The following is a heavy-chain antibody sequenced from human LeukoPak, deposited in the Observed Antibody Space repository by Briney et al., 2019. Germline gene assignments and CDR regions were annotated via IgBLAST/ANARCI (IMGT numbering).Heavy chain of an antibody. Sequence: GASVKVSCKASGYTSTSYAISWVRQAPGQGLEWMGWISADNGNTDYAQKFQGRVTMTRDTSISTAYMELSRLRSDDTAVYYCARAPGGVRYFDWLSPAFDIWGQGTMVTVSS. D-gene: IGHD3-9*01. CDR1: GYTSTSYA. CDR3: ARAPGGVRYFDWLSPAFDI. CDR2: ISADNGNT. J-gene: IGHJ3*02. V-gene: IGHV1-18*01.